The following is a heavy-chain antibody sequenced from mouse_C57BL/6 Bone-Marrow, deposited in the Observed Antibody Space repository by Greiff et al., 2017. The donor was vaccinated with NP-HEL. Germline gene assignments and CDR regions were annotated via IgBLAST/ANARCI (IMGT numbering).Heavy chain of an antibody. CDR2: ISSGGSYT. V-gene: IGHV5-6*01. CDR1: GFTFSSYG. CDR3: ARQKSFDY. Sequence: EVNVVESGGDLVKPGGSLKLSCAASGFTFSSYGMSWVRQTPDKRLEWVATISSGGSYTYYPDSVQGRFTISRDNAKNTLYLQMSSLKSEDTAMYYCARQKSFDYWGQGTTLTVSS. J-gene: IGHJ2*01.